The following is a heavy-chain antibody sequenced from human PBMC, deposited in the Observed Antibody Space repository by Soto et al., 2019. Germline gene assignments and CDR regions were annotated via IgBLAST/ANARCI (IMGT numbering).Heavy chain of an antibody. D-gene: IGHD3-10*01. Sequence: GGSLRLSCAASGFTFSSYAMHWVRQAPGKGLEWVAVISYDGSNKYYADSVKGRFTISRDNSKNTLYLQMNSLRAEDTAVYYCARDRGITMVRDYYYYGMDVWGQGTTVTVSS. J-gene: IGHJ6*02. V-gene: IGHV3-30-3*01. CDR3: ARDRGITMVRDYYYYGMDV. CDR1: GFTFSSYA. CDR2: ISYDGSNK.